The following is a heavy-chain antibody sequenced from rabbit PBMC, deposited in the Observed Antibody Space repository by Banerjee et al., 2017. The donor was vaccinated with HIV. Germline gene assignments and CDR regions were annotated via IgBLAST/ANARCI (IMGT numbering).Heavy chain of an antibody. CDR2: IYAGSSGGT. D-gene: IGHD8-1*01. CDR3: ARDPYAGSSYYFELGYFSL. J-gene: IGHJ4*01. CDR1: GFSFSSGYD. Sequence: QQQLVESGGGLVKPGASLTLTCTASGFSFSSGYDMCWVRQAPGKGLEWIACIYAGSSGGTYYASWAKGRFTISRSTSLNTVDLKMTSLTVADTATYFCARDPYAGSSYYFELGYFSLWGPGTLVTVS. V-gene: IGHV1S43*01.